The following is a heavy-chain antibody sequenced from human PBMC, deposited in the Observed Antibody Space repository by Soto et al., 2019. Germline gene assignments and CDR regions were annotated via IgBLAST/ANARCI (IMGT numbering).Heavy chain of an antibody. D-gene: IGHD6-13*01. CDR3: ARDLATAPDY. CDR2: ISPDGSST. V-gene: IGHV3-74*01. CDR1: GFTFRSYW. Sequence: EVQLVESGGGLVQPGGSLRLSCAASGFTFRSYWMHWVRQAPGKGLVWVSRISPDGSSTSYADSVKGRFTISRANAKNTLFLKMNSLRAEDTAVYYCARDLATAPDYWGQGTLVTVSS. J-gene: IGHJ4*02.